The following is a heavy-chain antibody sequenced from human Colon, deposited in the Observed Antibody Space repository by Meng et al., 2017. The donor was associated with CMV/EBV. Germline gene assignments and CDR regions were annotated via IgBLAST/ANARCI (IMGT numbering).Heavy chain of an antibody. CDR2: ISWDGSSK. CDR1: GFTFDDYT. V-gene: IGHV3-20*04. CDR3: ARGASGSYRTPPGY. Sequence: GGSLRLSCAASGFTFDDYTMNWVRQAPGKGLEWVAVISWDGSSKTYADSVRGRFTISRDNAKNSLYLQMNSLRAEDTAVYYCARGASGSYRTPPGYWGQGTLVTVSS. J-gene: IGHJ4*02. D-gene: IGHD1-26*01.